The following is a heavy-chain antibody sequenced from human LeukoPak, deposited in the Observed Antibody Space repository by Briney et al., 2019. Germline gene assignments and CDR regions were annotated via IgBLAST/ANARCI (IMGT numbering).Heavy chain of an antibody. Sequence: SETLSLTCAVYGGSFSGYYWSWIRQTPGKGLEWIGQINHSGRTDYNPSLKSRFTIPGDTYQKQFSLNLRSVTAADTAVYFCARGETVFGVVQSDYFMDVWAKGTTVTVSS. D-gene: IGHD3-3*01. CDR1: GGSFSGYY. CDR2: INHSGRT. V-gene: IGHV4-34*01. J-gene: IGHJ6*03. CDR3: ARGETVFGVVQSDYFMDV.